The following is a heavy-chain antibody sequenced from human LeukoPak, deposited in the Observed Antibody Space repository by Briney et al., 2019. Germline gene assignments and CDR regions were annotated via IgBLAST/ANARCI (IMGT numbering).Heavy chain of an antibody. CDR2: ISGSGDST. CDR3: AKGFPYYYYGMDV. J-gene: IGHJ6*02. Sequence: GGSLRLSCAASRFTFSNYAMSWVRQAAGKGLEWVSAISGSGDSTYYADSVKGRFTISRGNSKNTLYLQMNSLRAEDTAVYYCAKGFPYYYYGMDVWGQGTTVTVSS. V-gene: IGHV3-23*01. CDR1: RFTFSNYA.